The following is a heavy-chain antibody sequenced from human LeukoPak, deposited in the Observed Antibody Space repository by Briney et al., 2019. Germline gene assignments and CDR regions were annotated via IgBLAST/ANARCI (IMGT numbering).Heavy chain of an antibody. V-gene: IGHV3-48*01. CDR2: ISSSSSTI. CDR1: GFTFSSYN. D-gene: IGHD3-16*01. Sequence: GGSLRLSCAASGFTFSSYNMNWVRQAPGKGLEWVSYISSSSSTIYYADSVKGRFTISRDNAKNSLYLQMNSLRAEDTAVYYCARDRYYDYVRGQEDFEYWGQGTLVTVSS. J-gene: IGHJ4*02. CDR3: ARDRYYDYVRGQEDFEY.